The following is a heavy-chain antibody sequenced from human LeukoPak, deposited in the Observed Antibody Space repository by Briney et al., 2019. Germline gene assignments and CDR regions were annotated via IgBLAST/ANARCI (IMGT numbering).Heavy chain of an antibody. D-gene: IGHD6-13*01. V-gene: IGHV3-23*01. CDR3: AKVNNIAAAGTFDY. CDR1: GFTFSRSA. Sequence: QPGGSLRLSCAASGFTFSRSAMSWVRQAPGKGLEWVSAISGSGGTYYADSVKGRFTISRDDSKNTLYLQMNSLRAEDTAVYYCAKVNNIAAAGTFDYWGQGSLVTVSS. J-gene: IGHJ4*02. CDR2: ISGSGGT.